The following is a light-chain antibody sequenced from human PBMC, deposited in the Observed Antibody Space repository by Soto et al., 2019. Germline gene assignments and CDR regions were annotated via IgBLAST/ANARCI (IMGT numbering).Light chain of an antibody. J-gene: IGKJ4*01. CDR1: QSVSRF. CDR3: QRRLSWPLT. Sequence: EIVLTQSPATLSLSPGERATISCRASQSVSRFFVWYQQKRGQPPSLLIYDASIRATAIPVRFSGSGSGTDFTLTISRLEPEDFAVYYCQRRLSWPLTFGGGTTVEMK. CDR2: DAS. V-gene: IGKV3-11*01.